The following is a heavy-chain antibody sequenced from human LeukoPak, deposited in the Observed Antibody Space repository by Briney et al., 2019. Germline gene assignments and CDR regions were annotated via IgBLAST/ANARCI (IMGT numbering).Heavy chain of an antibody. CDR2: IYYSGST. V-gene: IGHV4-59*01. Sequence: SETLSLTCTVSGGSISSYYWSWIRQPPGEGLEWIGYIYYSGSTNYNPSLKSRVTISVDTSKNQFSLKLSSVTAADTAVYYCARNLYYDFPYMDVWGKGTTVTVSS. J-gene: IGHJ6*03. CDR3: ARNLYYDFPYMDV. D-gene: IGHD3-3*01. CDR1: GGSISSYY.